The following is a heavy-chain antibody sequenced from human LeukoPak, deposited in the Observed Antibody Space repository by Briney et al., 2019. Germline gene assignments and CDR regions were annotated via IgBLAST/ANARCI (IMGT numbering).Heavy chain of an antibody. D-gene: IGHD6-19*01. CDR1: GFTVSSNY. J-gene: IGHJ4*02. CDR3: ARDLQSSGWYGGFDD. Sequence: GGSLRLSCAASGFTVSSNYISWVRQAPGKGLEWVSVIHTSGNTYYADSVKGRFTFSGDSSKNTLYLQMNSLRAEDTAIYYCARDLQSSGWYGGFDDWGQGTLVTVSS. V-gene: IGHV3-66*01. CDR2: IHTSGNT.